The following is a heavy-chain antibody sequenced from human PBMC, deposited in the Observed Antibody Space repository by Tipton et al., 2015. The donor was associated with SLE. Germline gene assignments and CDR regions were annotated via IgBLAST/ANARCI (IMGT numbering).Heavy chain of an antibody. CDR2: ISGDGTNT. Sequence: SLRLSCLTSGFTFRNNWMYWVRQVPGKGLEWVSRISGDGTNTGYADSVKGRFTISRDNSKNTLHLQLNSLRDDDTAVYFCATPGFDTTGLSFYYYSALNFWGQGTTVTVSS. CDR1: GFTFRNNW. J-gene: IGHJ6*02. V-gene: IGHV3-74*01. D-gene: IGHD2/OR15-2a*01. CDR3: ATPGFDTTGLSFYYYSALNF.